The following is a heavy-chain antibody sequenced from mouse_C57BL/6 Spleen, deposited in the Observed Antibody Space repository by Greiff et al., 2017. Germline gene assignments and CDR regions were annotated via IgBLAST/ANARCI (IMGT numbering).Heavy chain of an antibody. Sequence: LVESGAELVKPGASVKISCKASGYAFSSYWMNWVKQRPGKGLEWIGQIYPGDGDTNYNGKFKGKATLTADKSSSTAYMQLSSLTSEDSAVYFCARSGWDGYAMDYWGQGTSVTVSS. V-gene: IGHV1-80*01. J-gene: IGHJ4*01. CDR2: IYPGDGDT. D-gene: IGHD4-1*01. CDR3: ARSGWDGYAMDY. CDR1: GYAFSSYW.